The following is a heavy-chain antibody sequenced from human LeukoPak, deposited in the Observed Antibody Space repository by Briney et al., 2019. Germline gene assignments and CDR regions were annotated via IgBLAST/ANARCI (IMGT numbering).Heavy chain of an antibody. Sequence: GGSLRLSCAASGFTFSSYWMHWVRQAPGKGLVWVSRINSDGSSTSYAGSVKGRFTISRDNAKNTLYLQMNSLRAEDTAVYYCARVPQRKDAFDIWGQGTMVTVSS. V-gene: IGHV3-74*01. CDR1: GFTFSSYW. CDR3: ARVPQRKDAFDI. J-gene: IGHJ3*02. CDR2: INSDGSST. D-gene: IGHD2-2*01.